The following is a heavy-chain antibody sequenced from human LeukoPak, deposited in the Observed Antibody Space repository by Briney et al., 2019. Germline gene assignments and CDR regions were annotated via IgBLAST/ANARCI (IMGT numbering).Heavy chain of an antibody. D-gene: IGHD1-1*01. V-gene: IGHV4-4*07. CDR1: GGSISSYY. Sequence: YPSETLFLTCTVSGGSISSYYWSWIRQPAGKGLEWIGRIYTSGSTNYNPSLKSRVTMSVDTSKNQFSLKLSSVTAADTAVYYCARKDWNDDSNAFDIWGQGTMVTVSS. CDR3: ARKDWNDDSNAFDI. J-gene: IGHJ3*02. CDR2: IYTSGST.